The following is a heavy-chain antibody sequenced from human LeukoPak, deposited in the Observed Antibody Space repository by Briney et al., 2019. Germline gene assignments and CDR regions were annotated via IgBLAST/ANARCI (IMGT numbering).Heavy chain of an antibody. CDR3: AKDGYAYSSSWYYFDY. V-gene: IGHV3-48*01. CDR2: ISSSGSTI. CDR1: GFTFSSYS. J-gene: IGHJ4*02. D-gene: IGHD6-13*01. Sequence: GGSLRLSCAASGFTFSSYSMNWVRQAPGKGLEWVSSISSSGSTIYYADSVKGRFTISRDNSKNTLYLQMNSLRAEDTAVYYCAKDGYAYSSSWYYFDYWGQGTLVTVSS.